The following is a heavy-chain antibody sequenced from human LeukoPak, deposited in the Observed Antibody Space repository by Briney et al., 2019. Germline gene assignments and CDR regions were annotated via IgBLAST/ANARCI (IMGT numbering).Heavy chain of an antibody. CDR1: GYTFTTNG. CDR2: ISANNGNT. V-gene: IGHV1-18*01. CDR3: ARDEKEYCTSASCYYFDY. D-gene: IGHD2-2*01. Sequence: GASVKVSCKASGYTFTTNGISWVRQAPGQGLEWMGWISANNGNTNYARKLQGRVTMTTDTSTSTAYMELRSLGSDDSAVYFCARDEKEYCTSASCYYFDYWGQGTLVTVSS. J-gene: IGHJ4*02.